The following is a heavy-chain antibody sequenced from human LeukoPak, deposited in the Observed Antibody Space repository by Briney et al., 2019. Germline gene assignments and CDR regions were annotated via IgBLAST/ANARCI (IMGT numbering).Heavy chain of an antibody. J-gene: IGHJ4*02. V-gene: IGHV3-30*18. Sequence: PGGSLRLSCAASGFTFSSYGMHWVRQAPGKGLEWVAVISYDGSDNYYADSVKGRFTISRDNSKNTVYLQMNSLRAEDTAVYYCAKDSSQYYYDSSGYRFDYWGQGTLVTVSS. CDR2: ISYDGSDN. CDR1: GFTFSSYG. D-gene: IGHD3-22*01. CDR3: AKDSSQYYYDSSGYRFDY.